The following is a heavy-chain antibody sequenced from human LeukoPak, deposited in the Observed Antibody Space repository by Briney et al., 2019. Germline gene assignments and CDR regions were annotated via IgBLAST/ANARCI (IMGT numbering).Heavy chain of an antibody. J-gene: IGHJ6*03. D-gene: IGHD2-15*01. V-gene: IGHV4-34*01. CDR1: GGSFSGYY. CDR2: INHSGST. CDR3: ARVGCSGGSCYGPGTYYYYYYMGV. Sequence: PSETLSLTCAVYGGSFSGYYWSCIRQPPGKGLEWIGEINHSGSTNYDPSLKSRVTISVDTSRNQFSLKLSSVTAADTAVYYCARVGCSGGSCYGPGTYYYYYYMGVRGKGTTVTVSS.